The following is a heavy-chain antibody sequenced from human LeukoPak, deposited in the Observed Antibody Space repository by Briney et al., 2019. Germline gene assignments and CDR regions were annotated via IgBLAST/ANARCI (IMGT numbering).Heavy chain of an antibody. Sequence: GGSLRLSCAASGFTVSSNYMSGVRQAPGKGLEWVSVIYSGGSTYYADSVKGRFTISRDNSKNTLYLQMNSLRAEDTAVYYCARVDILTGYSTDHWGQGTLVTVSS. D-gene: IGHD3-9*01. CDR1: GFTVSSNY. CDR2: IYSGGST. V-gene: IGHV3-53*01. J-gene: IGHJ4*02. CDR3: ARVDILTGYSTDH.